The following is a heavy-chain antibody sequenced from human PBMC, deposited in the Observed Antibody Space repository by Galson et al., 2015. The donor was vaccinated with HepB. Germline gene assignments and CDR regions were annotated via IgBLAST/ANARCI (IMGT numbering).Heavy chain of an antibody. Sequence: SLRLSRAASGFTFSDYFMSWIRQAPGEGLEWVSYISSSGITVSHADSVRGRFTISRDNAKNSLYLQMNSLRVEDTAVYYCARHSGTYRFDDWGQGTLVTVSS. CDR2: ISSSGITV. CDR1: GFTFSDYF. D-gene: IGHD4-11*01. V-gene: IGHV3-11*01. CDR3: ARHSGTYRFDD. J-gene: IGHJ4*02.